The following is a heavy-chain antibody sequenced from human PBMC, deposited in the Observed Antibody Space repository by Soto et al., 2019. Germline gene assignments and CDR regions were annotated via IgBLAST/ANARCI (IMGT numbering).Heavy chain of an antibody. V-gene: IGHV5-51*01. Sequence: PGESLKISCQGSGYSFTTYWIAWVRQMPGKGLEWMGVIYPSDSDSRYSPSFQGQVTISADKSITTAYLQWSSLKASDTAMYYCARRVAVSGTDWFDSWGQGTLVTV. CDR3: ARRVAVSGTDWFDS. D-gene: IGHD6-19*01. CDR1: GYSFTTYW. J-gene: IGHJ5*01. CDR2: IYPSDSDS.